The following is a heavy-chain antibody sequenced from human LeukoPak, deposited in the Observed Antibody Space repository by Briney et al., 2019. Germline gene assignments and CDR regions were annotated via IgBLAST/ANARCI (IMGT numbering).Heavy chain of an antibody. D-gene: IGHD6-13*01. Sequence: ASVKVSCKASGYTFTGYYMHWVRQAPGQGLEWMGWINPNSGGTNYAQKFQDRVTMTRDTSISTAYMEVSRLRSDDTAVYYCAREGPAGIAAAGTRVNWFDPWGQGTLVTVSS. J-gene: IGHJ5*02. CDR2: INPNSGGT. CDR3: AREGPAGIAAAGTRVNWFDP. CDR1: GYTFTGYY. V-gene: IGHV1-2*02.